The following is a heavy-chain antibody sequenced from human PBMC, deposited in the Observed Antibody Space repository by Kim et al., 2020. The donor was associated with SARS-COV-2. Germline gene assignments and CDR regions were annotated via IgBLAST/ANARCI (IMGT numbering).Heavy chain of an antibody. CDR2: T. D-gene: IGHD6-19*01. J-gene: IGHJ4*02. CDR3: TTDRQQWLVGY. Sequence: TDYAAPVKGRFTISRDDSKNTLYLQMNSLKTEDTAVYYCTTDRQQWLVGYWGQGTLVTVSS. V-gene: IGHV3-15*01.